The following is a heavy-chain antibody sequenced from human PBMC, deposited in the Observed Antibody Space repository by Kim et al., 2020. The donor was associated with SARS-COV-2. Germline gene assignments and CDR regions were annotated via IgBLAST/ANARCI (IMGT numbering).Heavy chain of an antibody. J-gene: IGHJ4*02. D-gene: IGHD3-10*01. V-gene: IGHV3-7*04. CDR3: ARSYYGSGSGPFDY. Sequence: VDSVKGRFTISRDNAKNSLYLQMNSLRAEDTAVYYCARSYYGSGSGPFDYWGQGTLVTVSS.